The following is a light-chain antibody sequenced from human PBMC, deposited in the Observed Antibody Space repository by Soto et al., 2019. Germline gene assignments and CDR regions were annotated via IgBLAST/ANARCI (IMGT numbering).Light chain of an antibody. J-gene: IGKJ2*01. CDR3: QQSGGSLYT. Sequence: VLTQSPGTLSLSPGERATLSCRASESVRTDPLAWYQQRRGQPPRLLIFGTSSRATGIPDRFSGRGSETDFALTITRLEPEDFAVYFCQQSGGSLYTFGQ. CDR2: GTS. V-gene: IGKV3-20*01. CDR1: ESVRTDP.